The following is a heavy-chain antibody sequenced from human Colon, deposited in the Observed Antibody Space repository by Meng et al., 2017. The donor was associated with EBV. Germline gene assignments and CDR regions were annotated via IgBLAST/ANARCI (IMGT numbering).Heavy chain of an antibody. CDR2: ISAYNGNT. V-gene: IGHV1-18*01. CDR1: GYTFTSYG. J-gene: IGHJ4*02. Sequence: GQLLRVGAEEKKPGASGKVPCKASGYTFTSYGLSWVRQAPGQGLQYMGWISAYNGNTNYAQELQGRVTMTTDTSTSTAYMELRSLRFDDTAVYYCARFYCSSTSCPHVLFDYWGQGTLVTVSS. D-gene: IGHD2-2*01. CDR3: ARFYCSSTSCPHVLFDY.